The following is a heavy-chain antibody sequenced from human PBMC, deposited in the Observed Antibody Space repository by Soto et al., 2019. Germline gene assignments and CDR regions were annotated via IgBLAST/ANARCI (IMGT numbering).Heavy chain of an antibody. CDR3: ARDLGVLYYYDSSGYPIDI. J-gene: IGHJ3*02. V-gene: IGHV3-48*02. Sequence: PGGSLRLSCAASGFTFSSYSMNWVRQAPGKGLEWVSYISSSSSTIYYADSVKGRFTTSRDNAKNSLYLQMNSLRDEDTAVYYCARDLGVLYYYDSSGYPIDIWGQGTMVTVSS. CDR2: ISSSSSTI. CDR1: GFTFSSYS. D-gene: IGHD3-22*01.